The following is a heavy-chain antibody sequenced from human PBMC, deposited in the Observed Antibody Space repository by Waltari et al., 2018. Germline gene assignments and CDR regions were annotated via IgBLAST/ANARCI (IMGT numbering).Heavy chain of an antibody. CDR3: AKDRISGYYYMDV. CDR1: GFTFSSYG. D-gene: IGHD3-10*01. J-gene: IGHJ6*03. V-gene: IGHV3-30*02. Sequence: QVQLVESGGGVVQPGGSLRLSCAASGFTFSSYGMHWVRQAPGKGLEWVAFIRYDGSNKYYADAVKGRFTISRDNSKNTLYLQMNSLRAEDTAVYYCAKDRISGYYYMDVWGKGTTVTVSS. CDR2: IRYDGSNK.